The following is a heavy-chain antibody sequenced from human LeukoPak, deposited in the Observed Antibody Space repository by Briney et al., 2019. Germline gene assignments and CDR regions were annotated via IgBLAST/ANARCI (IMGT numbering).Heavy chain of an antibody. Sequence: GGSLRLSCAASGFTFSSHWMHWVRQAPGKGLVWVSRINIDGSSTRNADSVKGRFTISRDNAKNTLYLQMNSLRAEDTAVYYCARETSVGTRGGLWGSYRLKWFDPWGQGTLGTVSS. CDR1: GFTFSSHW. J-gene: IGHJ5*02. CDR2: INIDGSST. D-gene: IGHD3-16*02. V-gene: IGHV3-74*01. CDR3: ARETSVGTRGGLWGSYRLKWFDP.